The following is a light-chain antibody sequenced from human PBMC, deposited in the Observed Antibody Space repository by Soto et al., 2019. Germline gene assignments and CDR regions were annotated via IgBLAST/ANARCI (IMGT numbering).Light chain of an antibody. V-gene: IGLV2-23*03. Sequence: QSALTQPASVSGSPGQSITISCTGNSSDVGNYNLVSWYQQHPGKAPKLMIYEGSKRPSGVSNRFSGSKSGNTASLTISGLQAEDEADYYCCSYAGISTFAVFGGGTQLTLL. CDR2: EGS. CDR1: SSDVGNYNL. J-gene: IGLJ7*01. CDR3: CSYAGISTFAV.